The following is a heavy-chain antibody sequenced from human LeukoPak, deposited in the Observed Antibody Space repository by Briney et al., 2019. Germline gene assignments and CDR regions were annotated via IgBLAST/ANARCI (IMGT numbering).Heavy chain of an antibody. CDR2: IIPIFGTT. V-gene: IGHV1-69*05. Sequence: SVKVSCKASGGTFISYAISWVRQAPGQGLEWMGGIIPIFGTTNYAQKFQGRVTITTDESTSTAYMELSSLRSEDTAVYYCARRKRVVTAIPAAVYDAFDIWGQGTMVTVSS. J-gene: IGHJ3*02. CDR1: GGTFISYA. D-gene: IGHD2-21*02. CDR3: ARRKRVVTAIPAAVYDAFDI.